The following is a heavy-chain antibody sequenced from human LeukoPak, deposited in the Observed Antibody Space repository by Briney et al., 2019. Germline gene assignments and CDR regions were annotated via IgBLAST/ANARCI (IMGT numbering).Heavy chain of an antibody. V-gene: IGHV4-38-2*02. D-gene: IGHD1-26*01. Sequence: SETLSLTCPVSGDSITSIYYWGWIRQPPGKGLEWIGSVYHSETSYYNPSLRSRVSISVDTSKNQFSLKMTSVTAADTAFFYCARAVGPHRPFDYWGQGTLVTVSS. CDR1: GDSITSIYY. CDR2: VYHSETS. J-gene: IGHJ4*02. CDR3: ARAVGPHRPFDY.